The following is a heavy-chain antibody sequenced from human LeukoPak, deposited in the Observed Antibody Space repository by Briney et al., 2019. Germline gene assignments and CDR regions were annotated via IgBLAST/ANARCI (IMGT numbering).Heavy chain of an antibody. J-gene: IGHJ3*02. CDR2: INPKSGGT. CDR1: GYTFTDYF. D-gene: IGHD1-14*01. V-gene: IGHV1-2*02. Sequence: ASVKVSCKASGYTFTDYFMHWVRQAPGQGLEWMGWINPKSGGTNYVQGFQGRVTMTRDTSITTAYMELSRLRSDDTAVYYCARPPIDGSIDGFEIWGQGTMVTVSS. CDR3: ARPPIDGSIDGFEI.